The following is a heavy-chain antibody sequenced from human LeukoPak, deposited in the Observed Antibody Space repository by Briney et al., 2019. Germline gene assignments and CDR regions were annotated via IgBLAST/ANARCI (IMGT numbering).Heavy chain of an antibody. CDR1: GGTFSSYA. CDR2: IIPILGIA. CDR3: ARTVVTPEDNLDY. Sequence: GASVKVSCKASGGTFSSYAISWVRQAPGQGLEWMGRIIPILGIANYAQKFQGRVTITADKSTSTAYMELSSLRSEDTAVYYCARTVVTPEDNLDYWGQGTLVTVSS. J-gene: IGHJ4*02. V-gene: IGHV1-69*04. D-gene: IGHD4-23*01.